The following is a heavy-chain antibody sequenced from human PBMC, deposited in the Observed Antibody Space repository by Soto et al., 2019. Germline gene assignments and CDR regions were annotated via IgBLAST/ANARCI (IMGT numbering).Heavy chain of an antibody. CDR3: AGGRDQPPVGLYFES. Sequence: VASVKVSCNASGGAFTDYIFDWVRQAPGQGLEWMGGIIPMFGTPKYAQKFQHRVTISADVSTGTAYMELTRLRFDDTAVYYCAGGRDQPPVGLYFESWGEGTRVTVS. V-gene: IGHV1-69*13. J-gene: IGHJ4*02. D-gene: IGHD1-26*01. CDR1: GGAFTDYI. CDR2: IIPMFGTP.